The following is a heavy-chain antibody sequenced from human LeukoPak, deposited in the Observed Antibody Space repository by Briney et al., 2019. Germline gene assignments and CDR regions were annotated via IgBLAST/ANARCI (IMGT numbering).Heavy chain of an antibody. CDR3: ARGHHYSIY. CDR2: ISYDGSNK. V-gene: IGHV3-30*03. J-gene: IGHJ4*02. CDR1: GFTFSGYG. Sequence: GKSLRLSCAASGFTFSGYGMHWVRQAPGKGLEWVAVISYDGSNKYYADSVKGRFTISRDNSKNTLYLQMNSLRAEDTAVYYCARGHHYSIYWGLGTLVTVSS.